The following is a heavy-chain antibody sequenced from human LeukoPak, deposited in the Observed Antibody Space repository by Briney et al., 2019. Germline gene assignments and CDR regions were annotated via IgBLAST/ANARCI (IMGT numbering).Heavy chain of an antibody. CDR1: GFTFGDYA. V-gene: IGHV3-23*01. J-gene: IGHJ4*02. D-gene: IGHD3-22*01. Sequence: GGSLRLSCTASGFTFGDYAMSWVRQAPGKGLEWVSGISGSGGSTYYAESAKGRFTISRDNSKNTLYLQMNSLRAEDTAVYYCANRNYYDSSGYYYHYYFDYWGQGTLVTVPS. CDR2: ISGSGGST. CDR3: ANRNYYDSSGYYYHYYFDY.